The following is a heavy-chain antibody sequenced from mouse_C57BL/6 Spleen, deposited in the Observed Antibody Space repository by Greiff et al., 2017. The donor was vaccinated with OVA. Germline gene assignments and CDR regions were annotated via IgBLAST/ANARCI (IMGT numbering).Heavy chain of an antibody. CDR2: IDPEDGDT. CDR3: TNWDQGGY. CDR1: GFNIKDYY. Sequence: VHVKQSGAELVRPGASVKLSCTASGFNIKDYYMHWVKQRPEQGLEWIGRIDPEDGDTEYAPKFQGKATMTADTSSNTAYLQLSSLTSEDTAVYYCTNWDQGGYWGQGTTLTVSS. V-gene: IGHV14-1*01. D-gene: IGHD4-1*01. J-gene: IGHJ2*01.